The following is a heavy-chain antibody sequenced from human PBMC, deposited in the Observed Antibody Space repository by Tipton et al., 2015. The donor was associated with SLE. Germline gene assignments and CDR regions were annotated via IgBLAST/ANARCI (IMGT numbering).Heavy chain of an antibody. V-gene: IGHV3-23*01. CDR1: GFTFSTYA. D-gene: IGHD3-22*01. CDR3: AKGDYYDSSGHGDFDY. J-gene: IGHJ4*02. CDR2: ISGSGGTT. Sequence: SLRLSCAASGFTFSTYAMSWVRQAPGRGLEWVSGISGSGGTTYYADSVKGRFTISRDNSKNSLYLQMNSLRAEDTALYYCAKGDYYDSSGHGDFDYWGQGTLVTVSS.